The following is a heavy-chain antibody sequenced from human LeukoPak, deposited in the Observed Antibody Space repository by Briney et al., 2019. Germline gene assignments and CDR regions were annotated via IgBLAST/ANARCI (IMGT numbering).Heavy chain of an antibody. J-gene: IGHJ6*02. Sequence: GGSLRLSCAASGFTLSNYWMHWVRQAPGKGLVWVSRVNSDGTSTKYADSVKGRFTISRDNAKNTLYLQMDSLRAEDTAVYYCARDGYCSGGRCYGMDVWGQGTTVTVSS. V-gene: IGHV3-74*03. CDR1: GFTLSNYW. CDR2: VNSDGTST. CDR3: ARDGYCSGGRCYGMDV. D-gene: IGHD2-15*01.